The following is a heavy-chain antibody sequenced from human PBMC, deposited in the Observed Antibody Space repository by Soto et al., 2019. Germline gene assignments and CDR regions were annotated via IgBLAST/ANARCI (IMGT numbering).Heavy chain of an antibody. V-gene: IGHV3-23*01. CDR2: LSGSGVST. J-gene: IGHJ4*02. D-gene: IGHD3-22*01. Sequence: GGSLRLSCVASGFPFSNYAMTWVRQAPGKGLEWVSALSGSGVSTYYADSVMGRFTISRDDSKSIAYLQMNSLKTEDTAVYYCTRVRRDNYDSSGYYLDYWGQGTLVTVSS. CDR1: GFPFSNYA. CDR3: TRVRRDNYDSSGYYLDY.